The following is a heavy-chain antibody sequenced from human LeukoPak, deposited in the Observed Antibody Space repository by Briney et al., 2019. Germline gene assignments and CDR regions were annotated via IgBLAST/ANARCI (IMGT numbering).Heavy chain of an antibody. D-gene: IGHD1-14*01. J-gene: IGHJ4*02. CDR2: ISGSGGST. V-gene: IGHV3-23*01. Sequence: PGGSLRLSCAVSGVTFNNYAMSWVRQAPGKGLQWILAISGSGGSTYYADSVKGRFTISRDNSTNTLNLQMNSLRAVDAAVCYCARGYPSDNWGQGTLVTVSS. CDR3: ARGYPSDN. CDR1: GVTFNNYA.